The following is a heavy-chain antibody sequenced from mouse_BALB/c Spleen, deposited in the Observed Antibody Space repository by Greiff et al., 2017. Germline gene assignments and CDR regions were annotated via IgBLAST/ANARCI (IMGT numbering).Heavy chain of an antibody. V-gene: IGHV1-67*01. D-gene: IGHD1-1*01. Sequence: VMLVESGPELVRPGVSVKISCKGSSYTFTDYAMHWVKQSHAKSLEWIGVISTYYGNTNYNQKFKGKATMTVDKSSSTAYMELARLTSEDSAVYYCAREDYYGSSHYYAMDYWGQGTSVTVSS. CDR2: ISTYYGNT. J-gene: IGHJ4*01. CDR1: SYTFTDYA. CDR3: AREDYYGSSHYYAMDY.